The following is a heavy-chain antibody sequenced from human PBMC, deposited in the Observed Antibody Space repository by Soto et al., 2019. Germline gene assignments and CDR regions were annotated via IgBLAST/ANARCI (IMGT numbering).Heavy chain of an antibody. CDR3: AGGYCTRTSCHDYDN. Sequence: ASVKVSCKVSGYTLSELAIQWVRQSPGKGPEWMGGFDPEDGETFYAQKFQGRVTMTEDKSTDTAYMELRSLRSEDTAVYYCAGGYCTRTSCHDYDNWGQGTLVTVSS. V-gene: IGHV1-24*01. D-gene: IGHD2-2*01. CDR1: GYTLSELA. J-gene: IGHJ4*02. CDR2: FDPEDGET.